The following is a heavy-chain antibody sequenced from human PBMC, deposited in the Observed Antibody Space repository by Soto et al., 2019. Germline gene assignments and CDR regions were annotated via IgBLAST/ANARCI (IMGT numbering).Heavy chain of an antibody. CDR3: ATVPDR. CDR2: ISYDGSNK. J-gene: IGHJ5*02. V-gene: IGHV3-30-3*01. CDR1: GFTFSSYA. Sequence: GALRLSCAASGFTFSSYAIHWVRQAPGKGLEWVAVISYDGSNKYYADSVKGRFTISRDNSKKTLYLQMNTLRPEDTAVYYCATVPDRWGQGTLVTVSS. D-gene: IGHD2-2*01.